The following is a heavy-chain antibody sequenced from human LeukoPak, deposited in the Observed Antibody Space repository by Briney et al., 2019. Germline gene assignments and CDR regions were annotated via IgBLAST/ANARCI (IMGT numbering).Heavy chain of an antibody. CDR2: INTDGTVT. D-gene: IGHD6-19*01. CDR1: GFTLSKYW. CDR3: ATKQWLAPPPDS. J-gene: IGHJ4*02. V-gene: IGHV3-74*01. Sequence: GGSLRLSCAASGFTLSKYWMLWVRQAPGKGLESVSRINTDGTVTTYADSVKGRFTVSRDNANNTMFLQMNSVRDEDTAVYYCATKQWLAPPPDSWGQGTPVTVSS.